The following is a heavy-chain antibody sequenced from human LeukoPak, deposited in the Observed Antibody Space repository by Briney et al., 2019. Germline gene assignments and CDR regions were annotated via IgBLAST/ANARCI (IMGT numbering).Heavy chain of an antibody. CDR2: INPSGGST. Sequence: GASVKVSCKASGYTFTSYYMHWVRQAPGQGLEWMGIINPSGGSTSYAQKFQGRVTMTRDMSTSTVYMELSSLRSEDTAVYYCARGLTYYDILTGDHYYYYMDVWGKGTTVTVSS. J-gene: IGHJ6*03. D-gene: IGHD3-9*01. CDR3: ARGLTYYDILTGDHYYYYMDV. CDR1: GYTFTSYY. V-gene: IGHV1-46*01.